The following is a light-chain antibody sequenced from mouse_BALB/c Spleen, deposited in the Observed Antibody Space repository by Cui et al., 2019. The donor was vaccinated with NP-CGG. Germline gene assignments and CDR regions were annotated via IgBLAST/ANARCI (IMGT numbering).Light chain of an antibody. Sequence: DVETQESAITTSPGETVTLTCRSSTGAVTTSNYANWVQEKPDHLFTGLIGGTNNRAPGVPARFSGSLIGDKAALTITGAQTEDEAIYFCALWYSNHWVFGGGTKLTVL. CDR2: GTN. CDR1: TGAVTTSNY. J-gene: IGLJ1*01. V-gene: IGLV1*01. CDR3: ALWYSNHWV.